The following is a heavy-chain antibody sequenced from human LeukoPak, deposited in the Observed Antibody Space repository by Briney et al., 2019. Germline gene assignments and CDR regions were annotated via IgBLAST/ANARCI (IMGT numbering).Heavy chain of an antibody. CDR1: GFTFSNSW. V-gene: IGHV3-7*01. J-gene: IGHJ4*02. CDR3: ARDTDGSLDH. Sequence: GGSLRLSCAASGFTFSNSWMAWVRQAPGKGLEWVANIKQDGSTKHYADSLKDRFTISRDNRKNLLYVQMNSLRADDTAVYYCARDTDGSLDHWGQGILVTVAS. CDR2: IKQDGSTK. D-gene: IGHD1-26*01.